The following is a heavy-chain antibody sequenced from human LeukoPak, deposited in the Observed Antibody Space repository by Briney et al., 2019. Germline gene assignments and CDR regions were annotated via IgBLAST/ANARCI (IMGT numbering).Heavy chain of an antibody. CDR2: VIPIFGTA. CDR1: GYTFTSYA. Sequence: ASVTVSFKASGYTFTSYAISWVRQAPGQGLEWMGGVIPIFGTANYAQKFQGRVTITADESTSTAYMELSSLRSEDTAVYYCGRGWEPSYYDILTGYYIGYGMDVWGQGTTVTVSS. V-gene: IGHV1-69*13. J-gene: IGHJ6*02. CDR3: GRGWEPSYYDILTGYYIGYGMDV. D-gene: IGHD3-9*01.